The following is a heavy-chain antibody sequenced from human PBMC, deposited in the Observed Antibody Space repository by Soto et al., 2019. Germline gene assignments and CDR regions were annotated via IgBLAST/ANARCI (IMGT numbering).Heavy chain of an antibody. CDR3: ARHEARYYGSGSYYRPNVAFDI. J-gene: IGHJ3*02. CDR1: GGSVSSGSYY. Sequence: PSETLSLTCTVSGGSVSSGSYYWSWIRQPPGKGLEWIGYIYHSGSTYYNPSLKTRVTISVDTSKNQFSLKLSSVTAADTAVYYCARHEARYYGSGSYYRPNVAFDIWGQGTMVTVSS. D-gene: IGHD3-10*01. CDR2: IYHSGST. V-gene: IGHV4-61*01.